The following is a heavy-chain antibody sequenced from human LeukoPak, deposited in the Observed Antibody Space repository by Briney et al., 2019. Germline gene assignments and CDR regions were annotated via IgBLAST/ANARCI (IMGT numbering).Heavy chain of an antibody. CDR1: GFTFSSYA. V-gene: IGHV3-23*01. CDR3: AGSNYYGSGNIGWFDP. CDR2: ISGSGGST. J-gene: IGHJ5*02. D-gene: IGHD3-10*01. Sequence: GGSLRLSCAASGFTFSSYAMSWVRQAPGKGLEWVSAISGSGGSTYYADSVKGRFTISRDNSKNTLYLQMNSLRAEDTAVYYCAGSNYYGSGNIGWFDPGAKETRVTVSS.